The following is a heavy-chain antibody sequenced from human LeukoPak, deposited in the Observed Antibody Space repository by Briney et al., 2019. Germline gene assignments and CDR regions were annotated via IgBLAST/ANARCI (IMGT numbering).Heavy chain of an antibody. Sequence: GASVRVSCKASGYTFTSYDIHWVRQATGQGLEWMGWMNPNSGNTGYAQKFQGRVTMTRNTSISTAYMELSSLRSEDTAVYYCARGSYYDFWSGPYYYYGMDVWGQGTTVTVSS. CDR1: GYTFTSYD. V-gene: IGHV1-8*01. D-gene: IGHD3-3*01. J-gene: IGHJ6*02. CDR2: MNPNSGNT. CDR3: ARGSYYDFWSGPYYYYGMDV.